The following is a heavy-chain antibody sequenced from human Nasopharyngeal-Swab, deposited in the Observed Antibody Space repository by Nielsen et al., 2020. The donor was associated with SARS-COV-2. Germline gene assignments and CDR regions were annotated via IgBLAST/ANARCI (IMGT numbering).Heavy chain of an antibody. D-gene: IGHD6-19*01. CDR2: IKQDGSEK. Sequence: GESLKISCAASGFTFSSYWMSWVRQAPGKGLEWVANIKQDGSEKYYVDSVKGRFTISRDNAKNSLYLQMNSLRAEDTAVYYCASSGLSSGWPLDYWGQGTPVTVSS. CDR1: GFTFSSYW. V-gene: IGHV3-7*05. CDR3: ASSGLSSGWPLDY. J-gene: IGHJ4*02.